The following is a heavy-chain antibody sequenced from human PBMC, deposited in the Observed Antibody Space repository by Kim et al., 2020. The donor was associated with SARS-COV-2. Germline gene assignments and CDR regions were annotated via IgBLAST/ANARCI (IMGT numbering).Heavy chain of an antibody. Sequence: GGSLRLSCAASRFTFSSSAMTWVRQAPGNGLEWVSSIFGSGHGTYYADSVKGRFIISRYNSKNTLYLQMNNLRADDTAVYYCANNVHITSVTFLWYFDLWGRGTSVIVSS. CDR3: ANNVHITSVTFLWYFDL. D-gene: IGHD2-2*01. CDR2: IFGSGHGT. CDR1: RFTFSSSA. V-gene: IGHV3-23*01. J-gene: IGHJ2*01.